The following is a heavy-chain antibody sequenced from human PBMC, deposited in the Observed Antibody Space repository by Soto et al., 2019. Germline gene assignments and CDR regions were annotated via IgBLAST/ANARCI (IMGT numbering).Heavy chain of an antibody. CDR1: GFTSSSFV. CDR2: ISSDGNNQ. Sequence: QVQLVASGGGVVQPGTSLRLSCAASGFTSSSFVIHWVRQAPGKGLEWLAVISSDGNNQYYADSVKGRFTISRDNSKKTLYLQVNSLRAEDTAVYFCAKERGVLDAFDIWGQGTMVTVS. D-gene: IGHD3-10*01. V-gene: IGHV3-30*18. CDR3: AKERGVLDAFDI. J-gene: IGHJ3*02.